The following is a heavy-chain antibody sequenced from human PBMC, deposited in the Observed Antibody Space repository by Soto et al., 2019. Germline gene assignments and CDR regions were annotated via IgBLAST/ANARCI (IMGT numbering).Heavy chain of an antibody. CDR1: GYTFTSYD. CDR3: GREVGLDSSGYSFDP. Sequence: QVQLVQSGAEVKKPGASVKVSCKASGYTFTSYDINWVRQATGQGLEWMGWMNPNSGNTGYAQKFERSVYMTRNTSISTAYMELSCLRSEATAVYYCGREVGLDSSGYSFDPWGQGTLVIFSS. CDR2: MNPNSGNT. J-gene: IGHJ5*02. D-gene: IGHD3-22*01. V-gene: IGHV1-8*01.